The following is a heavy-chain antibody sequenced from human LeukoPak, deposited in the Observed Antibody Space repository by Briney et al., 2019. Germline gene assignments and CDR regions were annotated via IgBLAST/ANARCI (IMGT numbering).Heavy chain of an antibody. CDR1: GFTFSSYA. D-gene: IGHD3-22*01. V-gene: IGHV3-23*01. CDR3: AKGSYYDSSGSFYFDY. Sequence: GGSLRLSCAASGFTFSSYAMSWVRQAPGKGLEWVSGISGSGDNTYYADSAKGRFTISRDNSKNTLYVQVNSLGTEDTAAYYCAKGSYYDSSGSFYFDYWGQGTLVTVSS. CDR2: ISGSGDNT. J-gene: IGHJ4*02.